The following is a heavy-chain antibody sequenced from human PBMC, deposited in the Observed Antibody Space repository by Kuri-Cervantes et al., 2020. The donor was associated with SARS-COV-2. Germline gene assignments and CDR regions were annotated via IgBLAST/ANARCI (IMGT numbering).Heavy chain of an antibody. Sequence: SETLSLTCTVSGGSISSYYWSWIRQPAGKGLEWIGRIYTSGSTNYNPSLKSRVTMSVDTSKNQFSLKLSSVTATDTAVYYCARHEVLITFGGVIVSYFDYWGQGTLVTVSS. CDR1: GGSISSYY. J-gene: IGHJ4*02. V-gene: IGHV4-4*07. CDR2: IYTSGST. CDR3: ARHEVLITFGGVIVSYFDY. D-gene: IGHD3-16*02.